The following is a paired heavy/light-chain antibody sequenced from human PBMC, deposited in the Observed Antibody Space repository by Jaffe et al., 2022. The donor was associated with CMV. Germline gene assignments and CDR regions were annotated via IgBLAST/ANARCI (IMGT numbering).Light chain of an antibody. CDR2: GAS. Sequence: EIVLTQSPGTLSLSPGERATLSCRASQSVSSSYFAWYQQKPGQAPRLLIYGASSRATGIPERFSGSGSGTDFTLTISSLEPEDFAVYYCQQYDTSPKYTFGQGTKLEIK. CDR1: QSVSSSY. V-gene: IGKV3-20*01. CDR3: QQYDTSPKYT. J-gene: IGKJ2*01.
Heavy chain of an antibody. J-gene: IGHJ4*02. CDR3: AKPYGDYPCFDS. CDR2: ISGSGYST. Sequence: EVQLVESGRGLVQPGGSLRLSCAASGFDFSSFSMSWVRQAPGKGLEWVSAISGSGYSTYYADSVKGRFTISRDNFKGTLHLQMSGLRDEDTAVYYCAKPYGDYPCFDSWGRGTLVTVSS. V-gene: IGHV3-23*04. CDR1: GFDFSSFS. D-gene: IGHD4-17*01.